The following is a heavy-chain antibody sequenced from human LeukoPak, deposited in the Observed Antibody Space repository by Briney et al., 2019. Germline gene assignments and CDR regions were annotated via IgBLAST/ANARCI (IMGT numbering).Heavy chain of an antibody. J-gene: IGHJ4*02. V-gene: IGHV3-23*01. CDR1: GFTFRSYD. Sequence: PGVTLRLSCAASGFTFRSYDMSWVRQAPGKGLEWVSALSGSGRSTSYADSVKGRFTISRDNSKNTLYLQMNSLRAGDTAIYYCAKDRNILTGYSKYFDYWGQGTLVTVSS. CDR3: AKDRNILTGYSKYFDY. D-gene: IGHD3-9*01. CDR2: LSGSGRST.